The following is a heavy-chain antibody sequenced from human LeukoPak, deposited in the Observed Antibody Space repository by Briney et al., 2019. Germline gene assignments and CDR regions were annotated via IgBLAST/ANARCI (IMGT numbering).Heavy chain of an antibody. CDR2: IRSKANSYAT. Sequence: PGGSLKLSCAASGFTFSGSAMHWVRQASGKGLEWVGRIRSKANSYATAYDVSANGRFTISRDDLKNTAYLQMSSLTFEATAVYYCTSLAEGYNGLDVWGQGTTVTVSS. J-gene: IGHJ6*02. V-gene: IGHV3-73*01. CDR1: GFTFSGSA. CDR3: TSLAEGYNGLDV.